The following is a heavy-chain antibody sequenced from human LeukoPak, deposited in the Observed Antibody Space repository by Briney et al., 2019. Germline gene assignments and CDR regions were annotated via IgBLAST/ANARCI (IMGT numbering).Heavy chain of an antibody. CDR1: GDSVSRSDSY. D-gene: IGHD3-22*01. CDR2: IYYSGRT. J-gene: IGHJ1*01. Sequence: SETLSLTCSVSGDSVSRSDSYRDWIRQPPGKGLEWIGTIYYSGRTYYSPSLKSQVTMSVDPSNNQFSLNLRSVTAADTAVYYCARRRYYDGSGYLEWGQGTLLSVSS. CDR3: ARRRYYDGSGYLE. V-gene: IGHV4-39*01.